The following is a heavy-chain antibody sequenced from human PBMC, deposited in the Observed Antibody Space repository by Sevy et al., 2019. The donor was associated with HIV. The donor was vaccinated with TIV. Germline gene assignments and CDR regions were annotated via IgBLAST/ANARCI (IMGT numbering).Heavy chain of an antibody. CDR3: AKDHDNNWFDP. V-gene: IGHV3-23*01. D-gene: IGHD3-9*01. J-gene: IGHJ5*02. Sequence: GGSLRLSCAASGFTFSIYAMSWVRQAPGKGLEWVSTISVSGGSTYYADSVKGRFTISRDNSKNPLYLQMNSLKAEDTAIYFCAKDHDNNWFDPWGQGTLVTVSS. CDR1: GFTFSIYA. CDR2: ISVSGGST.